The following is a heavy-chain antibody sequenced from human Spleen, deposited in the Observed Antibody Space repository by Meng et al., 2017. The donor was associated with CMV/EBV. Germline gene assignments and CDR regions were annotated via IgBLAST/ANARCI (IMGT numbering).Heavy chain of an antibody. V-gene: IGHV4-31*02. Sequence: WTVSGATISRGDWYWTWVRQHPRKGLEWIGYIYYTGSTYYNPFLASRATISIDTSKNQFSLRLISVTAADTAVYYCARGPGGDWFDPWGQGTLVTVSS. CDR1: GATISRGDWY. J-gene: IGHJ5*02. D-gene: IGHD1-1*01. CDR3: ARGPGGDWFDP. CDR2: IYYTGST.